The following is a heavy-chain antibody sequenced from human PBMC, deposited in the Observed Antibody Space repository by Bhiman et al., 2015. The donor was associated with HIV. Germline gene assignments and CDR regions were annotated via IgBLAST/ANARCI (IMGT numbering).Heavy chain of an antibody. CDR3: TTGNNNFWSGSRFDY. CDR2: IISSGRYI. J-gene: IGHJ4*02. D-gene: IGHD3-3*01. CDR1: GFTFSSYS. Sequence: EVQLVESGGGLVKPGGSLRLSCAASGFTFSSYSMTWVRQAPGKGLEWVSSIISSGRYIYYADSVKGRFTISRDNAKNSLYLQMNSLRAEDTAVYYCTTGNNNFWSGSRFDYWGQGTLVTVSS. V-gene: IGHV3-21*02.